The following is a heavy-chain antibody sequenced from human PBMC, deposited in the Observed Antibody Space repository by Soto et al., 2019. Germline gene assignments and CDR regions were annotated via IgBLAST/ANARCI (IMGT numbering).Heavy chain of an antibody. D-gene: IGHD3-22*01. V-gene: IGHV3-7*01. CDR1: GFTFSSYC. J-gene: IGHJ3*02. CDR2: IKQDGSEK. Sequence: GGSLRLSCAAPGFTFSSYCISWVRQAPGKGLEWVANIKQDGSEKYYVDSVKGRFTISRDNAKNSLYLQMNSLRAEDTAVYYCAKYVRDYDDDTFDIWGQGTMVTVSS. CDR3: AKYVRDYDDDTFDI.